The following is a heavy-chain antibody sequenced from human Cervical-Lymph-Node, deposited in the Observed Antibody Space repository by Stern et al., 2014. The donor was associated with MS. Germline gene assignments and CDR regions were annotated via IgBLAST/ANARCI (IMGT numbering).Heavy chain of an antibody. CDR2: INLSDGAT. CDR1: GYTFIDYY. CDR3: AREGADNDAFDV. V-gene: IGHV1-46*03. D-gene: IGHD1-26*01. J-gene: IGHJ3*01. Sequence: QLVQSGADVKKPGASGTVSCRTSGYTFIDYYIHWVRQAPGQGLEWMGIINLSDGATTYAQKFQGRVTMTRDTSTNTAYMQLGSLTSEDTAVFFCAREGADNDAFDVWGQGTMVTVSS.